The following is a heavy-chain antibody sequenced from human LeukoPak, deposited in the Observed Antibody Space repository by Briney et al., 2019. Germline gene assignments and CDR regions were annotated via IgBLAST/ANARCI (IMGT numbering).Heavy chain of an antibody. CDR2: VYYSGST. V-gene: IGHV4-59*01. CDR3: ARRASHSYGSGTYPFDY. J-gene: IGHJ4*02. Sequence: SETLSLTCTVSGGSISSYYWTWIRQPPGKGLEWIGDVYYSGSTNYNPSLKSRGTISVDTSKNQFSLKLSSVTAADTAVYFCARRASHSYGSGTYPFDYWGQGTLVTVSS. D-gene: IGHD3-10*01. CDR1: GGSISSYY.